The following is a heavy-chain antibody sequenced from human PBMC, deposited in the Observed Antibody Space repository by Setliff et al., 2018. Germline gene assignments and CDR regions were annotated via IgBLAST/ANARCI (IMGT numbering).Heavy chain of an antibody. CDR2: IYPGDSDT. V-gene: IGHV5-51*01. Sequence: GESLKISCKGSGYSFTSYWIGWVRQMPGKGLEWMGIIYPGDSDTRYSPSFQGQVTISADKSISTAYLQWSSLRASDTAMYYCARSYDSSGYYYTHFDYWGQGTLVTVSS. J-gene: IGHJ4*02. D-gene: IGHD3-22*01. CDR3: ARSYDSSGYYYTHFDY. CDR1: GYSFTSYW.